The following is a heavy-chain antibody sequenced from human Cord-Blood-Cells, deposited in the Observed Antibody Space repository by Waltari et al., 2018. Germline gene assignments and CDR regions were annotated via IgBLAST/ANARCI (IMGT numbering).Heavy chain of an antibody. CDR2: INHSGST. J-gene: IGHJ4*02. CDR3: AKGNYSGSYFDY. D-gene: IGHD1-26*01. Sequence: QVQLQQWGAGLLKPSETLSPPCAVYGGSFSGYYLSWIRQPPGQGLEWIGEINHSGSTNYNPSLKSRVTISVDTSKNQFSLKLSSVTAADTAVYYCAKGNYSGSYFDYWGQGTLVTVSS. CDR1: GGSFSGYY. V-gene: IGHV4-34*01.